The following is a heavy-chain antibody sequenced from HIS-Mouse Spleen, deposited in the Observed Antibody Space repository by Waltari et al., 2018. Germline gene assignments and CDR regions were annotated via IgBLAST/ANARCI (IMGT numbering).Heavy chain of an antibody. CDR3: AREIPYSSSWYDWYFDL. CDR2: IYYSGST. V-gene: IGHV4-39*07. CDR1: GGSISSSSYY. J-gene: IGHJ2*01. D-gene: IGHD6-13*01. Sequence: QLQLQESGPGLVKPSETLSLTCTVSGGSISSSSYYWGWIRPPPGKGLEWIGSIYYSGSTYYSPSLKSRVTISVDTSKNQCSLKLSSVTAADTAVNYCAREIPYSSSWYDWYFDLWGRGTLVTVSS.